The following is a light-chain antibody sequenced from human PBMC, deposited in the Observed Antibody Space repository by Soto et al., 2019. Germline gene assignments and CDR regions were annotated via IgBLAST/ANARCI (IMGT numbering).Light chain of an antibody. CDR3: SSYTSSSTAV. Sequence: QSALTQPASVSGSPGQSITISCTGTSSDVGGYNYVSWYQQHPGIAPKLMIYEVSNRPSGVSNRFSGSKSDNTASLTISGLQAEGEADYYCSSYTSSSTAVFGTGTKLTVL. V-gene: IGLV2-14*01. CDR1: SSDVGGYNY. CDR2: EVS. J-gene: IGLJ1*01.